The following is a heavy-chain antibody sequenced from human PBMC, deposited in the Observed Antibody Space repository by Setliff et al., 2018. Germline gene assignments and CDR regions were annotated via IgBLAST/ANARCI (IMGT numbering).Heavy chain of an antibody. J-gene: IGHJ6*02. CDR2: IQKSGST. CDR3: ARLSWNGLRYYGLDV. V-gene: IGHV4-59*01. D-gene: IGHD3-3*01. Sequence: SETLSLTCNVSGVSISSYYWSWIRQSPGKGLESIGYIQKSGSTNYNPSLMSGVSISVDTSKNQFSLKLRSVTAADTAVYYCARLSWNGLRYYGLDVWGQGTTVTVSS. CDR1: GVSISSYY.